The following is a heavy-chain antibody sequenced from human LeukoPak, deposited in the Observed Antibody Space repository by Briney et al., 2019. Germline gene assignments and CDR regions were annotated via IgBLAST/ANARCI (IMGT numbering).Heavy chain of an antibody. CDR3: ARNLVGATRAFDI. CDR1: GFTFSSYS. V-gene: IGHV3-48*01. D-gene: IGHD1-26*01. Sequence: GGSLRLSCAASGFTFSSYSMNWVRQAPGKGLEWVSYISSSSSTIYYADSVKGRFTISRDNAKNSLYLQMNSLRAEDTAVYYCARNLVGATRAFDIWGQGTMVTVSS. CDR2: ISSSSSTI. J-gene: IGHJ3*02.